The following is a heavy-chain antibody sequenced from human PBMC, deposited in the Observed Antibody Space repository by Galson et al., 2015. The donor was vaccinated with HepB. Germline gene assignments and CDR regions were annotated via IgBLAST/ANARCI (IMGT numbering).Heavy chain of an antibody. Sequence: QSGAEVKKPGESLKISCKASGYSFTIYWIAWVRQMPGKGLEWMGSIYPDDSDTTYSPSFQGQITISADKSINTAYLQWSSLKASDTAVYYCARRRRNDPNTNLDYWCQGIMVTVSS. V-gene: IGHV5-51*01. D-gene: IGHD5-24*01. CDR1: GYSFTIYW. CDR2: IYPDDSDT. CDR3: ARRRRNDPNTNLDY. J-gene: IGHJ4*02.